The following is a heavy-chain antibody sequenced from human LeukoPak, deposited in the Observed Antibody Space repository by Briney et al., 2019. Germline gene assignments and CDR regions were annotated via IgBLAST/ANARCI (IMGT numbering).Heavy chain of an antibody. CDR3: AREAGDSSGWYNWFDP. CDR2: VNSDGGWT. D-gene: IGHD6-19*01. Sequence: GGSLRLSCAASGNYWMHWVRQAPGKGLVWVSHVNSDGGWTSHADSVKGRFTISRDNAKNSLYLQMNSLRAEDTAVYYCAREAGDSSGWYNWFDPWGQGTLVTVSS. J-gene: IGHJ5*02. CDR1: GNYW. V-gene: IGHV3-74*01.